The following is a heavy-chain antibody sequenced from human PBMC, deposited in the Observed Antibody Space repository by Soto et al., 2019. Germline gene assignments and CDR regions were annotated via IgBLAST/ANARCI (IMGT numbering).Heavy chain of an antibody. CDR1: GFTFSSYA. Sequence: GGSLRLSCAASGFTFSSYAMSWVRQAPGKGLEWVSGVSGGGSSTYYSDSVKGRFTISRDNSKNTLYLQMNSLRAEDTAVYYCATSNWFDPWGQGTLVTVSS. J-gene: IGHJ5*02. CDR2: VSGGGSST. V-gene: IGHV3-23*01. CDR3: ATSNWFDP.